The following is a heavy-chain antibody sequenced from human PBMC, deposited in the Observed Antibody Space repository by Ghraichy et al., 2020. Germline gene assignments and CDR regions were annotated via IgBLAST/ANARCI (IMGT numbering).Heavy chain of an antibody. J-gene: IGHJ4*02. CDR1: GFTFSSHG. V-gene: IGHV3-30*03. CDR3: ARDDYGGNSIIDY. CDR2: ISYDGDNK. Sequence: GESLNISCAVSGFTFSSHGIHWVRQAPGKGLEWVAVISYDGDNKYYADSVKGRFTISRDDSKNTVFLQMNSLRPEDTALYYCARDDYGGNSIIDYWGQGTLVIVSS. D-gene: IGHD4-23*01.